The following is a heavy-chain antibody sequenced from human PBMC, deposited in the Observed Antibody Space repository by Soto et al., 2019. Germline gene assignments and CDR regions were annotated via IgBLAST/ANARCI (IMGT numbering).Heavy chain of an antibody. Sequence: QVHLVQSGAEVKKPGASVKVSCKASGYTFTSYGITWVRQAPGQGLEWTGWISAHNGNTDYAQKLQGRVIVTRDTSTSTAYMELRSLRSDDTAVYYCAGGRYGDYWGQGALVTVSS. CDR2: ISAHNGNT. V-gene: IGHV1-18*01. CDR3: AGGRYGDY. D-gene: IGHD1-1*01. J-gene: IGHJ4*02. CDR1: GYTFTSYG.